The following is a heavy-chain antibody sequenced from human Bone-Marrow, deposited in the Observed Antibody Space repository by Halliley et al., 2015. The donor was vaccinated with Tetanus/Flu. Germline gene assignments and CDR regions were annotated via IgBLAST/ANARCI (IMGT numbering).Heavy chain of an antibody. CDR2: INRDGSEK. CDR3: VRDPLSGAFAY. Sequence: SLRLSCVVSGFTFNNFWMTWVRQAPGKGLECLATINRDGSEKLYVDSVKGRFSVSRDNPKNSLYLQMNSLRDEDTAVYYCVRDPLSGAFAYWGQGTLVTVSS. V-gene: IGHV3-7*03. CDR1: GFTFNNFW. J-gene: IGHJ4*02. D-gene: IGHD3-10*01.